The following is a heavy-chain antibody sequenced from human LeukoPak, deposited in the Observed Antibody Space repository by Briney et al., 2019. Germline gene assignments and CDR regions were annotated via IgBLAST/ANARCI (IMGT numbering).Heavy chain of an antibody. CDR2: INQSGTA. CDR3: ARRTWYGTAYFYYFIDV. J-gene: IGHJ6*03. Sequence: SETLSLTCTVSGGSISSYYWSWIRQPPGKGLEWIGEINQSGTANYNPSLKSRVTISLDTSKNQFSLHLRSVTATDSAMYYCARRTWYGTAYFYYFIDVWGKGTTVTVSS. D-gene: IGHD6-13*01. V-gene: IGHV4-34*01. CDR1: GGSISSYY.